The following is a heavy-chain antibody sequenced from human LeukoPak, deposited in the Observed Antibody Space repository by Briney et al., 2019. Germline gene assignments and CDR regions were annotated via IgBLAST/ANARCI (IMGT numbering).Heavy chain of an antibody. CDR3: ASSTGGSFPYYYYGMDV. CDR1: GFSFSDSY. D-gene: IGHD2-15*01. Sequence: RTGGSLRLSCAASGFSFSDSYMSWIRQAPGKGLEWVSYISSSSYIYYADSVKGRFTISRDNAKNSLYLQMNSLRAEDTAVYYCASSTGGSFPYYYYGMDVWGQGTTVTVSS. J-gene: IGHJ6*02. V-gene: IGHV3-69-1*01. CDR2: ISSSSYI.